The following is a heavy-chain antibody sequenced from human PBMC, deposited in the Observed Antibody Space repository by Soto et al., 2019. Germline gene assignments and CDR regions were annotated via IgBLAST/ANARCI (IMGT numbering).Heavy chain of an antibody. V-gene: IGHV3-15*01. D-gene: IGHD2-2*01. CDR2: IKSKTDGGTT. J-gene: IGHJ6*03. Sequence: GGSLRLSCAASGFTFSNACMSWVRQAPGKGLEWVGRIKSKTDGGTTDYAAPVKGRFTISRDDSKNTLYLQMNSLKTEDTAVYYFTTRKVPYYYYYHYMDVWGKGTTVTVSS. CDR1: GFTFSNAC. CDR3: TTRKVPYYYYYHYMDV.